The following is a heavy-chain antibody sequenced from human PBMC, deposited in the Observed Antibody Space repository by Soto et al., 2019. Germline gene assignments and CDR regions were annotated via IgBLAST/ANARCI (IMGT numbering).Heavy chain of an antibody. V-gene: IGHV4-39*01. J-gene: IGHJ5*02. CDR1: GGSISSSSYY. Sequence: QLQLPESGPGLVKPSETLSLTCTVSGGSISSSSYYWGWIRQPPGKGLEWIGSIYYSGSTYYNPSLKSRVTISVDTSKNQFSLKLSSVTAADTAVYYCARPPGTTVSNWFDPWGQGTLVTVSS. D-gene: IGHD4-17*01. CDR3: ARPPGTTVSNWFDP. CDR2: IYYSGST.